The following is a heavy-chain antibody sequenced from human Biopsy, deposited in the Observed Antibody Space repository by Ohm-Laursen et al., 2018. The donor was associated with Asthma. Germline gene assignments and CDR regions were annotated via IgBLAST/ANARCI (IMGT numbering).Heavy chain of an antibody. D-gene: IGHD3-22*01. Sequence: TLSLTCAVSGGSISVSNWWSWVRQPPGRGLEWIGQIYHLGNANHNPSLKSRVTMSVDKSKNQFSLKLTSVTAADTAVYFCARRWRSYDSSNYYLDQWGQGTLVTVSS. CDR2: IYHLGNA. CDR1: GGSISVSNW. V-gene: IGHV4-4*01. CDR3: ARRWRSYDSSNYYLDQ. J-gene: IGHJ4*02.